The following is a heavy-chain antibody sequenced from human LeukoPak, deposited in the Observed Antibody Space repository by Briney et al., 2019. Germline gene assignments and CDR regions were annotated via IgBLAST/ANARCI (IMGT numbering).Heavy chain of an antibody. Sequence: GGSLRLSCTGSGFTFGDYAMSWFRQAPGKGMEWVGFIRSKGYGGTKEYAASVKSRFTISRDDSKSIAYLQMNSLKTEDTAVYYCTRRKTFDYWGQGTLVTVSS. CDR3: TRRKTFDY. V-gene: IGHV3-49*03. J-gene: IGHJ4*02. CDR2: IRSKGYGGTK. CDR1: GFTFGDYA.